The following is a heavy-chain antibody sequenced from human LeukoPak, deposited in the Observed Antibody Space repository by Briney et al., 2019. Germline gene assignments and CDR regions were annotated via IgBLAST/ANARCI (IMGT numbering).Heavy chain of an antibody. CDR1: GGSISSYY. V-gene: IGHV4-4*07. Sequence: SETLSLTCTFSGGSISSYYWSWIRQPAGKGLEWIGLIYTSGSPNYNPSLKSRVTMSVDTSKNQFSLKLSSVTAADTAVYYCARGTYYYAYGRNNWFDPWGQGTLATVSS. CDR2: IYTSGSP. CDR3: ARGTYYYAYGRNNWFDP. D-gene: IGHD3-10*01. J-gene: IGHJ5*02.